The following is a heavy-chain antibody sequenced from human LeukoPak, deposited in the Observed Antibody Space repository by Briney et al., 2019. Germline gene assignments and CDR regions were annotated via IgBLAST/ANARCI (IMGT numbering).Heavy chain of an antibody. CDR2: ISWDGGST. V-gene: IGHV3-43D*03. Sequence: PGGSLRLSSAASGFTFDDYAMHWVRQAPGKGLEWVSLISWDGGSTYYADSVKGRFTISRDNSKNSLYLQMNSLRAEDTALYYCAKGARYYGRYYMDVWGKGTTVTVSS. J-gene: IGHJ6*03. CDR3: AKGARYYGRYYMDV. CDR1: GFTFDDYA. D-gene: IGHD3-10*01.